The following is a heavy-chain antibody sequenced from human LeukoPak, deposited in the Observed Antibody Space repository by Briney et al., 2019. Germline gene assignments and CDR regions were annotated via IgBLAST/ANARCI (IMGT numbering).Heavy chain of an antibody. CDR3: AREGGGTYYDSSGYFT. CDR1: GGTFSSYA. D-gene: IGHD3-22*01. CDR2: IIPIFGTA. J-gene: IGHJ5*02. Sequence: SVKVSCKASGGTFSSYAISWVRQAPGQGLEWMGGIIPIFGTANYAQKFQGRVTITADESTSTAYMELSSLRSEDTAVYYYAREGGGTYYDSSGYFTWGQGTLVTVSS. V-gene: IGHV1-69*13.